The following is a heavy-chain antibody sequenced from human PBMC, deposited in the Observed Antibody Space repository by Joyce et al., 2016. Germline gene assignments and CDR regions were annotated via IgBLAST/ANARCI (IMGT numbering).Heavy chain of an antibody. D-gene: IGHD4-23*01. CDR2: INPRGGTT. CDR1: GYTFTGYY. J-gene: IGHJ6*03. Sequence: QVLLVQSGAEVKEPGASVKLSCKASGYTFTGYYMHWVRQAPGQRLEWMGIINPRGGTTIFAQKFQCRLAMTRDTSTSTVYMELSSLRSEDTAVYYCARAGGLSSYYHYMDVWDKGTTVTVSS. V-gene: IGHV1-46*01. CDR3: ARAGGLSSYYHYMDV.